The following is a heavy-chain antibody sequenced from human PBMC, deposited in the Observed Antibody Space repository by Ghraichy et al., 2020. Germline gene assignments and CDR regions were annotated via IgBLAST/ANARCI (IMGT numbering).Heavy chain of an antibody. CDR3: AKDLGYSSGWGPRPVAGMDV. Sequence: GGSLRLSCAASGFTFSSYGMHWVRQAPGKGLEWVAVISYDGSNKYYADSVKGRFTISRDNSKNTLYLQMNSLRAEDTAVYYCAKDLGYSSGWGPRPVAGMDVWGQGTTVTVSS. D-gene: IGHD6-19*01. CDR1: GFTFSSYG. CDR2: ISYDGSNK. J-gene: IGHJ6*02. V-gene: IGHV3-30*18.